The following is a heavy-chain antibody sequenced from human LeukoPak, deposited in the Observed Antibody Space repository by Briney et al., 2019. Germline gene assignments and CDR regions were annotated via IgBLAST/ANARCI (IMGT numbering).Heavy chain of an antibody. Sequence: GASVKVSCKPSGYIFTGYYLHWVRQAPGQGLEWMGWMNPSSGGTTSAPKLQGRVTMTRDTSISTAYMELSRLRSDDTAVYYCARWVQGPGDAFDIWGQGTMVTVSS. J-gene: IGHJ3*02. CDR2: MNPSSGGT. D-gene: IGHD1-26*01. CDR3: ARWVQGPGDAFDI. V-gene: IGHV1-2*02. CDR1: GYIFTGYY.